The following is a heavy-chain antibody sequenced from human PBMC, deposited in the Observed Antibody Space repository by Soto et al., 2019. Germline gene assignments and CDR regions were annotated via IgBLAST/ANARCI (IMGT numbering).Heavy chain of an antibody. CDR2: IYYSGKT. D-gene: IGHD1-1*01. Sequence: SETLSLTCSLSGASITSTTYFWAWIRQPPGKGLEGVGSIYYSGKTHCNPSLKSRATISVDRSRNQFSLQVSSVTAADTAFYYCAKNLPRTGRVDYWGQGTVVTFSS. CDR1: GASITSTTYF. J-gene: IGHJ4*01. V-gene: IGHV4-39*01. CDR3: AKNLPRTGRVDY.